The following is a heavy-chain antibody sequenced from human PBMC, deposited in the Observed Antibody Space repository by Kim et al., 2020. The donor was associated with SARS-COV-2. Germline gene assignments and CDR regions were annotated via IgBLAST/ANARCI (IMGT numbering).Heavy chain of an antibody. Sequence: GRSTTSRDNSKNTLYLQMNSLRAEDTAVYYCAKVPRWFGAQGGNYYGMDVWGQGTTVTVSS. V-gene: IGHV3-23*01. CDR3: AKVPRWFGAQGGNYYGMDV. J-gene: IGHJ6*02. D-gene: IGHD3-10*01.